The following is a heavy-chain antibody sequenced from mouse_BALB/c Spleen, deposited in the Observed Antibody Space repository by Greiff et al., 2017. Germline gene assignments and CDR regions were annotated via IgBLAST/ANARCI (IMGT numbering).Heavy chain of an antibody. CDR2: ISYSGST. CDR1: GYSITSDYA. CDR3: ARTGIYDGYYGEYFDV. D-gene: IGHD2-3*01. V-gene: IGHV3-2*02. J-gene: IGHJ1*01. Sequence: EVQLQQSGPGLVKPSQSLSLTCTVTGYSITSDYAWNWIRQFPGNKLEWMGYISYSGSTSYNPSLKSRISITRDTSKNQFFLQLNSVTTEDTATYYCARTGIYDGYYGEYFDVWGAGTTVTVSS.